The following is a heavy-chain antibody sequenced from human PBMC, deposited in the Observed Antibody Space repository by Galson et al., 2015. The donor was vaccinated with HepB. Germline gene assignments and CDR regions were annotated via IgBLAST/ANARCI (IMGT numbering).Heavy chain of an antibody. Sequence: LSLTCTVSGGSISSYYWSWIRQPPGKGLEWIGYISYSGSTNYNPSLKSRVTISVDTSKNQFSLKLSSVTAADTALYYCARALRGYYFDYWGQGTLVTVSS. V-gene: IGHV4-59*01. D-gene: IGHD3-10*01. J-gene: IGHJ4*02. CDR1: GGSISSYY. CDR3: ARALRGYYFDY. CDR2: ISYSGST.